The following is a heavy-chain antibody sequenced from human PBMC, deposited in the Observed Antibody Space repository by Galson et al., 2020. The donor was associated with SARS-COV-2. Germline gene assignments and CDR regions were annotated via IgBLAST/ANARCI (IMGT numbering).Heavy chain of an antibody. CDR1: GFTVSSNY. V-gene: IGHV3-53*01. CDR3: ARAGVRGLWFGELLFDY. J-gene: IGHJ4*02. Sequence: GESLKIPCAASGFTVSSNYMSWVRQAPGKGLEWVSVLYSGGSTYYADSVKGRFTISRDNSKNTLYLQMNSLSAEDTAVYYCARAGVRGLWFGELLFDYWGQGTLVTVSS. D-gene: IGHD3-10*01. CDR2: LYSGGST.